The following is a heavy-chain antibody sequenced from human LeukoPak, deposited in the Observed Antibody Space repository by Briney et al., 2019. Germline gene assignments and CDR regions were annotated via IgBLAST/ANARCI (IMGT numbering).Heavy chain of an antibody. CDR3: ARDARVYGSSGYYYSHFDY. CDR1: GFTVSSNY. CDR2: IYSGGST. J-gene: IGHJ4*02. D-gene: IGHD3-22*01. Sequence: GGSLRLSCAASGFTVSSNYMSWVRQAPGKGPEWVSVIYSGGSTYYADSVKGRFTISRDNSKNTLYLQMNSLRAEDTAVYYCARDARVYGSSGYYYSHFDYWGQGTLVTVSS. V-gene: IGHV3-66*02.